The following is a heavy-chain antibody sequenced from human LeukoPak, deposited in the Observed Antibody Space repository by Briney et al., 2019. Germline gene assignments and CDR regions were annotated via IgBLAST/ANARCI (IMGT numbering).Heavy chain of an antibody. CDR1: GFTFSSYA. CDR3: ARLRSSGWYFDY. J-gene: IGHJ4*02. Sequence: GGSLRLSCAASGFTFSSYAMSWVRQAPGKGLEWVSAISGSGGSTYYADSVKGRFTVSRDNSKNTLYLQMNSLRAEDTAVYYCARLRSSGWYFDYWGQGTLVTVSS. D-gene: IGHD6-19*01. CDR2: ISGSGGST. V-gene: IGHV3-23*01.